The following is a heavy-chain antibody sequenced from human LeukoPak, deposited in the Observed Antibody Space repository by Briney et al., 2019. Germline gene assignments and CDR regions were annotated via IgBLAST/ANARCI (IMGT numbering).Heavy chain of an antibody. CDR2: ISGSGGST. J-gene: IGHJ3*02. Sequence: PGGSLRLSCAASGFTFSSYAMSWVRQAPGRGLEWVSAISGSGGSTYYADSVKGRFTISRDNSKNTLYLQMNSLRAEGTAVYYCAKDTVVAAGTGAFDIWGQGTMVTVSS. D-gene: IGHD6-13*01. CDR1: GFTFSSYA. CDR3: AKDTVVAAGTGAFDI. V-gene: IGHV3-23*01.